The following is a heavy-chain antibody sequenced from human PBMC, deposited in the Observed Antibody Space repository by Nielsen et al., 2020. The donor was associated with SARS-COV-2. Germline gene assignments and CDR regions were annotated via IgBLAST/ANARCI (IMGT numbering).Heavy chain of an antibody. V-gene: IGHV3-21*06. Sequence: GGSLRLSCAASGFRFTSYSMNWVRQAPGKGLEWVASITMRGAYMYYADSVRGRFTVSRDNAENSLYLQMNSLRDEDTAVYYCARDQDGGAATSNWYFDLWGRGTLVTVSS. J-gene: IGHJ2*01. CDR1: GFRFTSYS. D-gene: IGHD6-25*01. CDR2: ITMRGAYM. CDR3: ARDQDGGAATSNWYFDL.